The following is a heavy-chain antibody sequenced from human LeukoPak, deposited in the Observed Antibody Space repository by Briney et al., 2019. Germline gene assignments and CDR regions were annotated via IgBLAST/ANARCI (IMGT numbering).Heavy chain of an antibody. J-gene: IGHJ6*03. CDR3: ARDRSSSSGRYYYYYMDV. CDR1: GGSFSGYY. Sequence: SETLSPTCAVYGGSFSGYYWSWIRQPPGKGLEWIGEINHSGSTNYNPSLKSRVTISVDTSKNQFSLKLSSVTAADTAVYYRARDRSSSSGRYYYYYMDVWGKGTTVTVSS. CDR2: INHSGST. V-gene: IGHV4-34*01. D-gene: IGHD6-6*01.